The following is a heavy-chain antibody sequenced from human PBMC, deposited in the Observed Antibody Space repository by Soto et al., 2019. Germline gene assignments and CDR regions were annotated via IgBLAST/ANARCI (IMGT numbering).Heavy chain of an antibody. CDR2: ISSSSSTI. V-gene: IGHV3-48*02. Sequence: GGSLRLSCAASGFAFSSYSMNWVRQAPGKGLEWVSYISSSSSTIYYADSVKGRFTISRDNAKNSLYLQMNSLRDEDTAVYYCARDPMVRGVIIIGGYYYGMDVWGQGTTVTVS. D-gene: IGHD3-10*01. CDR1: GFAFSSYS. CDR3: ARDPMVRGVIIIGGYYYGMDV. J-gene: IGHJ6*02.